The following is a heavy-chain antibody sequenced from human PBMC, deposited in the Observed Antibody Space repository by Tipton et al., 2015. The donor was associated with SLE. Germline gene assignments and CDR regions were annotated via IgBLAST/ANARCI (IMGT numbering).Heavy chain of an antibody. V-gene: IGHV4-61*09. CDR2: IYTSGST. CDR1: GGSISSSSYY. CDR3: AAVAASRYYYGMDV. D-gene: IGHD2-15*01. J-gene: IGHJ6*02. Sequence: TLSLTCTVSGGSISSSSYYWGWIRQPAGKGLEWIGYIYTSGSTNYNPALKSRVTISVDTSKNQFSLKLSSVTAADTAVYYCAAVAASRYYYGMDVWGQGTTVTVSS.